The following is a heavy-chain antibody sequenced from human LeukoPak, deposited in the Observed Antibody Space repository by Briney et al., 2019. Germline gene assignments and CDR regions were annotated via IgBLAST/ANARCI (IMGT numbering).Heavy chain of an antibody. V-gene: IGHV1-2*02. CDR2: INPNSGGT. J-gene: IGHJ3*02. D-gene: IGHD3-10*01. CDR1: GYTFTGYF. Sequence: ASVKVSCKASGYTFTGYFMHWVRQAPGQGLEWMGWINPNSGGTNYAQKFQGRVTMTRDTSISTAYMELSRLRSDDTAVYYCAGDIWFGELTDAFDIWGQGTMVTVSP. CDR3: AGDIWFGELTDAFDI.